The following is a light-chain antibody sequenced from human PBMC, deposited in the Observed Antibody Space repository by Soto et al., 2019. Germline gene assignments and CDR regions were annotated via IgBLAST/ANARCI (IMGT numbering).Light chain of an antibody. CDR3: GTWDSSLSVPYV. CDR1: SSNIGNNY. CDR2: ENN. Sequence: QSVLTQPPSVSAAPGQKVTISCSGSSSNIGNNYVSWYQQLPGTAPKLLIYENNKRPSGIPDRFSGSKSGTSATLGITGLKTGDEADYYCGTWDSSLSVPYVFGTGTKLTVL. V-gene: IGLV1-51*02. J-gene: IGLJ1*01.